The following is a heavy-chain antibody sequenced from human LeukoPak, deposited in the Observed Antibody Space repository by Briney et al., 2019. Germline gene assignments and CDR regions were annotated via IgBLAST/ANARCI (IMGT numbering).Heavy chain of an antibody. CDR1: GYTFTSYG. CDR3: ARDGRVAAPGAFDI. Sequence: ASVTVSCTASGYTFTSYGISWVRQAPGQGLEWMGWISAYNGNTNYAQKLQGRVTMTTDTSTSTAYMELRSLRSDDTAVYYCARDGRVAAPGAFDIWGQGTMVTVSS. CDR2: ISAYNGNT. J-gene: IGHJ3*02. V-gene: IGHV1-18*01. D-gene: IGHD2-21*01.